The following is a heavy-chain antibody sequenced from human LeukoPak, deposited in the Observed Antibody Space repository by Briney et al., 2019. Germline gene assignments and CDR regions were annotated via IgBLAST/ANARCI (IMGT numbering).Heavy chain of an antibody. D-gene: IGHD1-26*01. J-gene: IGHJ4*02. CDR3: ARDPFQYSGSTVPPYYFDY. V-gene: IGHV4-39*07. CDR2: IYYSGST. CDR1: GGSISSSSYY. Sequence: KPSETLSLTCTVSGGSISSSSYYWGWIRQPPGKGLEWIGSIYYSGSTYYNPSLKSRVTISVDTSKNQFSLKLSSVTAADTAVYYCARDPFQYSGSTVPPYYFDYWGQGTLVTVSS.